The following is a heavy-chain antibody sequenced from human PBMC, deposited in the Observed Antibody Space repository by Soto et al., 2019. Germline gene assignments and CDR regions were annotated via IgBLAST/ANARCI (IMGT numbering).Heavy chain of an antibody. CDR2: ISSSGSKT. CDR3: ARDSIAAPNWFDP. CDR1: GFTFRNFE. V-gene: IGHV3-48*03. D-gene: IGHD2-21*01. J-gene: IGHJ5*02. Sequence: DVQLVESGGGMVQPGGSLRLSCAVSGFTFRNFEVNWVRQVPGKGMEWLAYISSSGSKTYYAESVKGRFTISRDNTEDSLFLQMNSLRVEDSGIYFCARDSIAAPNWFDPWGQGTRVTVSS.